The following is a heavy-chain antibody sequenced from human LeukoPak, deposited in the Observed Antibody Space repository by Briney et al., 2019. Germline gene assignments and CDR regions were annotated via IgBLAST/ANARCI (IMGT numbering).Heavy chain of an antibody. CDR1: GGTFSSYA. J-gene: IGHJ4*02. V-gene: IGHV1-69*01. CDR3: AREYSGYDYYFDY. CDR2: IIPIFGTA. D-gene: IGHD5-12*01. Sequence: SVKVSCKASGGTFSSYAISWVRQAPGQGLEWMGGIIPIFGTANYAQKFQGRVTITADESTSTAYMELSSLRSEDTAVYYCAREYSGYDYYFDYWGQGTLVTVSS.